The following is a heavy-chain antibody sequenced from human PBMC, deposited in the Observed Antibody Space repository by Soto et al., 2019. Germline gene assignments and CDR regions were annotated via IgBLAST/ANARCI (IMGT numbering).Heavy chain of an antibody. CDR3: ARRGINSGYDSYYFDY. V-gene: IGHV1-2*04. Sequence: ASVKVSCKASGYTFTGYYMHWVRQAPGQGLEWMGWINPNSGGTNYAQKFQGWVTMTRDTSISTAYMELSRLRSDDTAVYYCARRGINSGYDSYYFDYWGQGTLVTVS. D-gene: IGHD5-12*01. CDR2: INPNSGGT. J-gene: IGHJ4*02. CDR1: GYTFTGYY.